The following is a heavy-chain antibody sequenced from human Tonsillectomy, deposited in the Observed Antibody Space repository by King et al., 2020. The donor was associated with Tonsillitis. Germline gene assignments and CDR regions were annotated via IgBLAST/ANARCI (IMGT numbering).Heavy chain of an antibody. Sequence: VQLQQWGAGLLKPSETLSLTCAVYGESFSGYYWSWIRQSPGKGLEWIGEINHSGSTNYNPSLKSRVTISVDTSKNQFSLKLISVTVADTAVYYCARELWYMDVWGKGTTVIVS. CDR2: INHSGST. D-gene: IGHD1-26*01. CDR1: GESFSGYY. V-gene: IGHV4-34*01. CDR3: ARELWYMDV. J-gene: IGHJ6*03.